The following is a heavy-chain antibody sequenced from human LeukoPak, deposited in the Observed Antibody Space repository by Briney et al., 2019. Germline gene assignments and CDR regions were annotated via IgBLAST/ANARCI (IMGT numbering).Heavy chain of an antibody. CDR3: ATYINWVAGDV. J-gene: IGHJ6*02. Sequence: PGGPLRLSCAASGLTFSDTWMNWVRQARGRGLEWVAAIKDDGRETDYADSVKGRFTISRDNAENSLYLQMNSLRDEDTAVYYCATYINWVAGDVWGQGTTVSVSS. CDR1: GLTFSDTW. CDR2: IKDDGRET. V-gene: IGHV3-7*01. D-gene: IGHD1-1*01.